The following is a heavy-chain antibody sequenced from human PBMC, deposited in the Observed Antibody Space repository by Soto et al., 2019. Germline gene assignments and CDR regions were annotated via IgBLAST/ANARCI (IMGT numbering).Heavy chain of an antibody. CDR3: ARGLTIFGVVPRFDP. V-gene: IGHV3-11*06. J-gene: IGHJ5*02. CDR1: GFSFSDYY. D-gene: IGHD3-3*01. Sequence: PGGSLRLSCVVSGFSFSDYYMSWIRQAPGKGLEWVSYIGSSSRYTNYADSVKGRFIISRDNAKDTLYLQMNSLRAEDTAVYYCARGLTIFGVVPRFDPWGQGTLVTVSS. CDR2: IGSSSRYT.